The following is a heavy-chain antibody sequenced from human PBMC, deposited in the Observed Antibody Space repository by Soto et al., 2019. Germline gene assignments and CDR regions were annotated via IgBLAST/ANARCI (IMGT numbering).Heavy chain of an antibody. CDR1: LVTFSSYA. D-gene: IGHD6-13*01. J-gene: IGHJ6*02. CDR3: ARRGYSSSWYYYSYCGMDV. V-gene: IGHV1-69*13. Sequence: AAKVSCTASLVTFSSYALSWVRQAPGQGREWMGGIIPIFGTANYAEKFQGRVTMTAGESTSTAYMELSSLRSEKTAVYYCARRGYSSSWYYYSYCGMDVWGQGTRVT. CDR2: IIPIFGTA.